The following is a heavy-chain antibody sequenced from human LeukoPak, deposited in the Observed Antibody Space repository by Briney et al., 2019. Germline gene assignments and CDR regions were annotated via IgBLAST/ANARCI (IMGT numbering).Heavy chain of an antibody. CDR1: GFTFSSYA. V-gene: IGHV3-30*18. J-gene: IGHJ4*02. D-gene: IGHD3-9*01. CDR3: AKDRPERYFNWLLYRCPIADY. CDR2: ISYDGSNK. Sequence: GGSLRLSCAASGFTFSSYAMRWVRQAPVKGLVWVSGISYDGSNKYYADSVKGRFTISRDNSKNTLYLQMNSLRAEDTAVYYCAKDRPERYFNWLLYRCPIADYWGQGTLVTVA.